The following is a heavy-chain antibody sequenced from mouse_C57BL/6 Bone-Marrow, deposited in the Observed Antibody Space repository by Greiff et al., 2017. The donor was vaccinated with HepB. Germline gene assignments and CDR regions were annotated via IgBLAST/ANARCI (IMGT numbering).Heavy chain of an antibody. J-gene: IGHJ4*01. V-gene: IGHV7-1*01. CDR2: SRNKANDYTT. D-gene: IGHD3-1*01. Sequence: EVKVVESGGGLVQSGRSLRLSCATSGFTFSDFYMEWVRQAPGKGLEWIAASRNKANDYTTEYSASVKGRFIVSRDTSQSILYLQMNALRAEDTAIYYCARDARASMDYWGQGTSVTVSS. CDR1: GFTFSDFY. CDR3: ARDARASMDY.